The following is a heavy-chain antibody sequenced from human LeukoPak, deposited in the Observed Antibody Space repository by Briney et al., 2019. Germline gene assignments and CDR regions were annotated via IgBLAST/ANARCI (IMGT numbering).Heavy chain of an antibody. CDR2: ISGSGGST. Sequence: GGSLRLSCTASGFTFGDYAMSWFRQAPGKGLEWVSAISGSGGSTYYADSVKGRFTISRDNAKNSLYLQMNSLRAEDTAVYYCTREDHSNYNYWGQGTLVTVSS. J-gene: IGHJ4*02. CDR3: TREDHSNYNY. CDR1: GFTFGDYA. V-gene: IGHV3-23*01. D-gene: IGHD4-11*01.